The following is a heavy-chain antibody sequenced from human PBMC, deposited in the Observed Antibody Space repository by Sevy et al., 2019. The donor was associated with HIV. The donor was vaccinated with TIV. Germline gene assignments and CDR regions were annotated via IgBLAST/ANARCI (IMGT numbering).Heavy chain of an antibody. J-gene: IGHJ4*02. Sequence: GGSLRLSCAASGFSFSDYAMNWVRQAPGKGLEWVAGISGFGSRTYYTDSVKGRVTISRDNSKNTLYLQMNSLRAEDTAVYYCATPTPRGNWGQGTLVTVSS. CDR3: ATPTPRGN. CDR2: ISGFGSRT. D-gene: IGHD3-16*01. CDR1: GFSFSDYA. V-gene: IGHV3-23*01.